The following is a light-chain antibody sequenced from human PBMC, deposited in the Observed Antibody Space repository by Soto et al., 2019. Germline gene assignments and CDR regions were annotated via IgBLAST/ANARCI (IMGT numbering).Light chain of an antibody. V-gene: IGKV3-20*01. CDR1: QSVSSSY. Sequence: EIVLTQSPGTLSLSPGERATLSCRASQSVSSSYLAWYQQKPGQAPRLLIYGASTRATGIPDRFSGSGSRTDFTLPISILEPEDFAVYYCQQYCSSPRVTFGGGTKVELK. CDR2: GAS. J-gene: IGKJ4*01. CDR3: QQYCSSPRVT.